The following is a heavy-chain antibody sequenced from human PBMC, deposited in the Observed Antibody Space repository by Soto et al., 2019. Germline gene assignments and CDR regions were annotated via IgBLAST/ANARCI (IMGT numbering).Heavy chain of an antibody. CDR2: INPNSGDT. J-gene: IGHJ6*03. V-gene: IGHV1-2*06. D-gene: IGHD5-12*01. CDR3: ARESGGATATLDYYYFYMDV. Sequence: GASVKVSCKASGYTFSDYYLHWVRQAPGQGPEWMGRINPNSGDTKFAQKFQGRVTMTRDTSVRTAFMELNWLKSDDTAVYYCARESGGATATLDYYYFYMDVWAKGTTVTVSS. CDR1: GYTFSDYY.